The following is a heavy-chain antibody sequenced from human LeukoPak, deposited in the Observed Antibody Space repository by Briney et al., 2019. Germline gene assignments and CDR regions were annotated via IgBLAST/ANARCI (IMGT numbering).Heavy chain of an antibody. V-gene: IGHV3-30*02. D-gene: IGHD3-22*01. Sequence: GGSLRLSCAASGFTFSSYGMHWVRQAPGKGLEWVAVIWHDGSNKNFADSVKGRFTISRDNSKNTLYLQMNSLRAEDTAVYYCAKGGYYERPWYFDYWGQGTLVTVSS. J-gene: IGHJ4*02. CDR3: AKGGYYERPWYFDY. CDR2: IWHDGSNK. CDR1: GFTFSSYG.